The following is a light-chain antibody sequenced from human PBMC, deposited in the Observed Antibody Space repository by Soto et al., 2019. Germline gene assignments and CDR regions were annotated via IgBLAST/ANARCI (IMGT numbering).Light chain of an antibody. V-gene: IGKV3-20*01. CDR2: GAS. CDR1: QSVSNY. CDR3: QQYGNSPQT. Sequence: EIVLTQSPATLSLSPGERATLSYRASQSVSNYLTWNLQKPGQAPRLLIYGASSRATGIPDRFSGSGSGTDFTLTISRLEPEDFAVYYCQQYGNSPQTFGQGTKVDIK. J-gene: IGKJ1*01.